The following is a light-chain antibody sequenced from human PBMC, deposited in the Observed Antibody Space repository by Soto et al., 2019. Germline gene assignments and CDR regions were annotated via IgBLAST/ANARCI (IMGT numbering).Light chain of an antibody. J-gene: IGKJ2*01. CDR1: QSVINNY. Sequence: EVVLTQSPGTLSLSPGERATRSCRASQSVINNYLSWYQQKRGQSPKLLIFGSTDRATGIPYRFSGSGSGTDFTLNISRLEPEDFAVYYCQQYGRSPPYTFGQGTQLEIK. CDR3: QQYGRSPPYT. V-gene: IGKV3-20*01. CDR2: GST.